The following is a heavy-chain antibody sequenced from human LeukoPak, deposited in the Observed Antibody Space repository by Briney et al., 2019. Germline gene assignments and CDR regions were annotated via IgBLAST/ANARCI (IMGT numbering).Heavy chain of an antibody. J-gene: IGHJ4*02. D-gene: IGHD3-10*01. CDR1: GGSVTSYS. CDR2: IYHIEST. CDR3: ARDWVWFGELLYQFDY. Sequence: PSETLSLTCTVSGGSVTSYSWSWIRQPPGKGLEWIGYIYHIESTNYNPSLKSRVTISVDTSKNQFSLRLNSVTAADTAVYYCARDWVWFGELLYQFDYWGQGTLVTVSS. V-gene: IGHV4-59*02.